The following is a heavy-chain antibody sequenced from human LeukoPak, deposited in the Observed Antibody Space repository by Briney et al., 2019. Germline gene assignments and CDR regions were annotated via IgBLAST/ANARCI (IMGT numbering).Heavy chain of an antibody. V-gene: IGHV3-74*01. D-gene: IGHD3-3*01. Sequence: GGSLRLSCAASGLTFSSHWMHWVRQAPGKGLVWVSRINSDGSSTSYADSVKGRFTISRDNAKNTLYLQMNSLRAEDTAVYYCTRGYYDFWSGSHDAFDIWGQGTMVTVSS. CDR3: TRGYYDFWSGSHDAFDI. J-gene: IGHJ3*02. CDR1: GLTFSSHW. CDR2: INSDGSST.